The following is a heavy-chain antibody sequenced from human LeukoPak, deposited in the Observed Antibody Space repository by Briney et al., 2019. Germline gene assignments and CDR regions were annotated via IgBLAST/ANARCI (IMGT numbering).Heavy chain of an antibody. CDR3: ARDPIAVAGTYYFDY. D-gene: IGHD6-19*01. Sequence: GGSLRLSCAASGFTFDDYGMSWVRQAPGKGLEWVSGIYWNGGSTGYADSVKGRFTISRDNAKNSLYLQMNSLRAEDTALYYCARDPIAVAGTYYFDYWGQGTLVTVSS. V-gene: IGHV3-20*04. CDR2: IYWNGGST. J-gene: IGHJ4*02. CDR1: GFTFDDYG.